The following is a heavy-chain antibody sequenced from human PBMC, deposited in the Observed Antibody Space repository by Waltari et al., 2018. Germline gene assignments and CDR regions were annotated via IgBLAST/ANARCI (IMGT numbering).Heavy chain of an antibody. J-gene: IGHJ4*02. CDR2: ISSSSSYI. Sequence: LLELGGGLVRRGGSLSPPCPAPGFPFSPRWLSWLRQAPGKGLEWVSSISSSSSYIYYADSVKGRFTISRDNAKNSLYLQMNSLRAEDTAVYYCASETPADHWGQGTLVTVSS. CDR3: ASETPADH. CDR1: GFPFSPRW. V-gene: IGHV3-21*01.